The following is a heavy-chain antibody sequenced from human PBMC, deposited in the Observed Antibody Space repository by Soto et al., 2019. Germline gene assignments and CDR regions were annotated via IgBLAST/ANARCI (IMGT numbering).Heavy chain of an antibody. CDR3: AKDRGLVLSFYFDY. Sequence: EVQVVESGGGLVQPGRSLRLSCAASGFTFDDYAMHWVRQAPGKGLEWVSGISWNSGSIGYADSVKGRFTISRDNAKNSLYLQMNSLRAEDTALYYCAKDRGLVLSFYFDYWGQGTLVNVSS. J-gene: IGHJ4*02. D-gene: IGHD6-19*01. CDR1: GFTFDDYA. V-gene: IGHV3-9*01. CDR2: ISWNSGSI.